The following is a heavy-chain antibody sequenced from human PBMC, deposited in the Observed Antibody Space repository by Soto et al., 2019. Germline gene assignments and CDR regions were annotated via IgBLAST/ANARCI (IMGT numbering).Heavy chain of an antibody. V-gene: IGHV3-30-3*01. J-gene: IGHJ4*02. CDR2: ISYDGSNK. CDR1: GFTFSSYA. D-gene: IGHD3-3*01. CDR3: ARDKCPPITIFGVVSPHLDY. Sequence: GGSLRLSCAASGFTFSSYAMHWVRQAPGKGLEWVAVISYDGSNKYYADSVKGRFTISRDNSKNTLYLQMNSLRAEDTAVYYCARDKCPPITIFGVVSPHLDYWGQGTLVTVSS.